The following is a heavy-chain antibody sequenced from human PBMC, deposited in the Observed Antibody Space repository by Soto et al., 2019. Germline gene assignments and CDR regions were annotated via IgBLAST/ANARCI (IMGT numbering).Heavy chain of an antibody. CDR2: IYPGDSDT. CDR3: ARQRITMIGEHLGGAFDI. D-gene: IGHD3-10*02. Sequence: PGESLKISCKGSGYSCTSYWIGWVRQMPGKGLEWMGIIYPGDSDTRYSPSFQGQVTISADKSISTAYLQWSSLKASDTAMYYCARQRITMIGEHLGGAFDICGQGTMGTV. J-gene: IGHJ3*02. V-gene: IGHV5-51*01. CDR1: GYSCTSYW.